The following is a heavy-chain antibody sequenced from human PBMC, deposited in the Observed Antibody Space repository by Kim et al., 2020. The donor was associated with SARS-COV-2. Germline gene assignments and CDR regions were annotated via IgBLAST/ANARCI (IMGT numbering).Heavy chain of an antibody. CDR3: ARFDGYNRPKPFDY. CDR2: INHSGST. D-gene: IGHD5-12*01. CDR1: GGSFSGYY. J-gene: IGHJ4*02. V-gene: IGHV4-34*01. Sequence: SETLSLTCAVYGGSFSGYYWSWIRQPPGKGLEWIGEINHSGSTNYNPSLKSRVTISVDTSKNQFSLKLSSVTAADTAVYYCARFDGYNRPKPFDYWGQGTLVTVSS.